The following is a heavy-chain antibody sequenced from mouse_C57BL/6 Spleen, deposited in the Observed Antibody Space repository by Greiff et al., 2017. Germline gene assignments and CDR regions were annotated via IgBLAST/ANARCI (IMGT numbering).Heavy chain of an antibody. CDR1: GFTFTDYY. J-gene: IGHJ4*01. CDR3: ARYRYDYAMDY. D-gene: IGHD2-14*01. Sequence: EVQVVESGGGLVQPGGSLSLSCAASGFTFTDYYMSWVRQPPGKALEWLGFIRNKANGYTTEYSASVKGRFTISRDNSQSILYLQMNALRAEDSATYYCARYRYDYAMDYWGQGTSVTVSS. CDR2: IRNKANGYTT. V-gene: IGHV7-3*01.